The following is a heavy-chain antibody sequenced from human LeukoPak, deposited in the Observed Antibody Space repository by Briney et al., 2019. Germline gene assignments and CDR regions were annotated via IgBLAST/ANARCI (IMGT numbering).Heavy chain of an antibody. D-gene: IGHD2-2*02. J-gene: IGHJ3*02. CDR1: GYTFTSYD. CDR2: MNPNSGNT. Sequence: VSVKVSCKASGYTFTSYDINWVRQATGQGLEWMGWMNPNSGNTGYAQKFQGRVTMTRNTSISTAYMELSSLRSEDTAVYYCARGSDIVVVPAAIRSSMAFDIWGQGTMVTVSS. CDR3: ARGSDIVVVPAAIRSSMAFDI. V-gene: IGHV1-8*01.